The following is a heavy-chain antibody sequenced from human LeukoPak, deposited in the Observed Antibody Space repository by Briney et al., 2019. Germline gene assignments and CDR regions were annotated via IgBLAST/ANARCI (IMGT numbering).Heavy chain of an antibody. CDR2: ISAYNGNT. J-gene: IGHJ5*02. Sequence: ASVKVSCKASGYTFTGDGISWGRQGPGQGLEWMGWISAYNGNTNYAKKLQGRVTMTTDTSTSTAYMELRSLRSDDTAVYYCAKVSGSLRESWFDPWGQGTLVTVSS. D-gene: IGHD1-26*01. CDR1: GYTFTGDG. CDR3: AKVSGSLRESWFDP. V-gene: IGHV1-18*01.